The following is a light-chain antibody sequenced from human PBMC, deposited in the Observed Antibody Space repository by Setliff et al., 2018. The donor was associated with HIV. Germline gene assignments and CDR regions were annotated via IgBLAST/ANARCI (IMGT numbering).Light chain of an antibody. V-gene: IGLV2-8*01. CDR2: EVF. CDR3: TSYAGSNNWGV. CDR1: SSDVGDYDY. J-gene: IGLJ2*01. Sequence: QSALTQPPSASGFPGQSVTISCTGTSSDVGDYDYVCWYQQHPGKAPKLMSYEVFKRPSGVPDRFSGSKSGNTASLTVSGLQAEDEADYYCTSYAGSNNWGVFGGGTKVTVL.